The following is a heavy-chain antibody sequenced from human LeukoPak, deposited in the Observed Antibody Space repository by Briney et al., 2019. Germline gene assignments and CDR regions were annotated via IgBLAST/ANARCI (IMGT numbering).Heavy chain of an antibody. CDR1: GFTFDDYA. J-gene: IGHJ4*02. V-gene: IGHV3-9*01. CDR3: AKDGLVGNHSSFDS. Sequence: GRSLRLSCAASGFTFDDYAMHWVRQAPGKGLEWVSGISWNSGSIGYADSVKGRFTISRDNAKNSLYLQMNSLRAEDTALYYCAKDGLVGNHSSFDSWGQGTLVTVSS. CDR2: ISWNSGSI. D-gene: IGHD6-6*01.